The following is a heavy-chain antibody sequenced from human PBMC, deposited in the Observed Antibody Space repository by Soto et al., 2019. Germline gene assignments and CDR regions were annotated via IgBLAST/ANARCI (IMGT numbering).Heavy chain of an antibody. V-gene: IGHV1-8*02. J-gene: IGHJ5*02. D-gene: IGHD6-13*01. CDR3: ARERSAAGTGWFDP. CDR1: GYTFSSYG. CDR2: ISGYNGNT. Sequence: GASVKVSCKASGYTFSSYGISWVRQAPGQGLEWMGWISGYNGNTGYAQKFQGRVTMTRNTSISTAYMELSSLRSEDTAVYYCARERSAAGTGWFDPWGQGTLVTVSS.